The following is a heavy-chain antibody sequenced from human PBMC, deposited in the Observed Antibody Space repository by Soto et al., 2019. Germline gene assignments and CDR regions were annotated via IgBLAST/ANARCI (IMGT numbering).Heavy chain of an antibody. CDR1: GGTFSTYA. D-gene: IGHD5-18*01. V-gene: IGHV1-69*05. J-gene: IGHJ4*02. CDR3: ASGIQLWLRRINNGYSG. Sequence: QVQLVQSGAEVKKPESSVKVSCKAPGGTFSTYAISWVRQAPGQGLEWMGGIIPMFGTANYAQRFQDRVTXTXXESTNTCYMELSSLRSEDTAVYFCASGIQLWLRRINNGYSGWGQGTLVTVSS. CDR2: IIPMFGTA.